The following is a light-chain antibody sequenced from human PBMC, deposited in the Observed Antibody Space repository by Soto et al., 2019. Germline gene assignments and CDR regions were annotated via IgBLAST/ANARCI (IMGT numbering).Light chain of an antibody. V-gene: IGLV2-8*01. J-gene: IGLJ1*01. CDR1: SSDVGGYNY. Sequence: QSDRTQRPSASGPPGQSVDISCTGASSDVGGYNYVSWYQQHPGKAPKLMIYEVSKRPSGVPDRFSGSKSGNTASLTVSGLQAEDEADYYCSSYAGSNNYVFGTGT. CDR2: EVS. CDR3: SSYAGSNNYV.